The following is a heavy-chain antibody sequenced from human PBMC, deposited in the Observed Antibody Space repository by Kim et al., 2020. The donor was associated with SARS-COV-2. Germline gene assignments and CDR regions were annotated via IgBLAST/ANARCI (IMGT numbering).Heavy chain of an antibody. CDR1: GYTFTDYY. V-gene: IGHV1-46*01. J-gene: IGHJ4*02. CDR2: IHPRSGIT. D-gene: IGHD3-22*01. Sequence: ASVKVPCKASGYTFTDYYIHWMRQAPGQGLEWMAMIHPRSGITDYAQKFQGRITMTRDTSTSSVHMVLSSLGSEDAAVYYCARFRTVSGKLLYDNWGQGTLVTVSS. CDR3: ARFRTVSGKLLYDN.